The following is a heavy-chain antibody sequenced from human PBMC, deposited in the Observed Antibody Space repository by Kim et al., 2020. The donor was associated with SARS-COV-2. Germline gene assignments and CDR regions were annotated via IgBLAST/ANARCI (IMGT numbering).Heavy chain of an antibody. CDR1: GYTFSTYG. J-gene: IGHJ2*01. D-gene: IGHD6-6*01. CDR2: IHPYNGNT. CDR3: ARDREAARPGCFDL. Sequence: ASVKVSCKASGYTFSTYGISWVRQAPGQGLEWMGWIHPYNGNTHYAQKVQGRVTLTTDTSTSTAYMELRSLRSDDTAIYYCARDREAARPGCFDLWGRRT. V-gene: IGHV1-18*01.